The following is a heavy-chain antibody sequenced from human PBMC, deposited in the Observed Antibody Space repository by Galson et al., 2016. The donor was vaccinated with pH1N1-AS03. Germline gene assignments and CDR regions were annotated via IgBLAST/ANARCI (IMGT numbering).Heavy chain of an antibody. D-gene: IGHD3-3*01. CDR3: ARQQDGRGSGLEWLFWYGMDV. Sequence: QSGAEVKKPGESRKISCKVSGYTFSNHWIGWVRQMPGKGLEWMGIIYPADSSTTYSPSFQGQVTISADQSISTAYLQWSSLRASDTAMDFCARQQDGRGSGLEWLFWYGMDVWGQGTTVIVSS. J-gene: IGHJ6*02. V-gene: IGHV5-51*01. CDR2: IYPADSST. CDR1: GYTFSNHW.